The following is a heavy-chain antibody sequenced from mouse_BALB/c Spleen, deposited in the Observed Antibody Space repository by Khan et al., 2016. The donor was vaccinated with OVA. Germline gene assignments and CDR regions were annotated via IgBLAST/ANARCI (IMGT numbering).Heavy chain of an antibody. CDR2: INPSSGYT. V-gene: IGHV1-4*01. CDR1: GYTFTSYT. Sequence: QVQLKQFGAELARPGASVKMSCKASGYTFTSYTIHWIKQRPGQGLEWIGYINPSSGYTNYNQKFKDKATLTADKSSTTAYMQLSSLTSDDSAVYYCARDGAYYRNDGWFAYGGQGTLVTVSA. D-gene: IGHD2-14*01. CDR3: ARDGAYYRNDGWFAY. J-gene: IGHJ3*01.